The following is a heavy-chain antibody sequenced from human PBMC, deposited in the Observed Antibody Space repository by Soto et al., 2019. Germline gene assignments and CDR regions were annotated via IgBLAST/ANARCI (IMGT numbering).Heavy chain of an antibody. CDR1: GGTFSTYD. V-gene: IGHV1-69*01. J-gene: IGHJ4*02. CDR3: AINEGTDGYKFAY. Sequence: QVQLVQSGAEVKKPGSSVKVSCKASGGTFSTYDICWVRQAPGQGLEWMGGIIPLFGTANYAQKFQGRATIIEDESTRTAYRELRRLRSEDTAVYYCAINEGTDGYKFAYWCQGTLVTVSS. D-gene: IGHD5-12*01. CDR2: IIPLFGTA.